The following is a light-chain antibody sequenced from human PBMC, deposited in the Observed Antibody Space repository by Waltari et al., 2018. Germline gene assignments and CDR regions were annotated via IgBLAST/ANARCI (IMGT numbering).Light chain of an antibody. Sequence: QSALTQPASVSGSPGQSITISCTGTSSDFDGFNFVSWYQQHPDKAPKLLIYDVSNRPSVVSNRFSGSKSGNTASLTISGLQAADEADYYCSSYTTGSTLVVFGGGTKLTVL. V-gene: IGLV2-14*03. CDR3: SSYTTGSTLVV. CDR2: DVS. CDR1: SSDFDGFNF. J-gene: IGLJ2*01.